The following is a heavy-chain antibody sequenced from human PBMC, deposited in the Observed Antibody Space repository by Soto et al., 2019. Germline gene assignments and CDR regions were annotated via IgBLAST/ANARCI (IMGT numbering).Heavy chain of an antibody. D-gene: IGHD6-25*01. CDR2: ISGSGDTT. CDR3: AKDLGSGDYHYYGMDV. Sequence: GGSLWLSCPASGVTSNDSGMRWVHRPQGKGLEWVSGISGSGDTTYSAVSVKGRLTTPRDNSKNTLYLQMNSLRADDTAVYYCAKDLGSGDYHYYGMDVWGQGTTVTVSS. J-gene: IGHJ6*02. V-gene: IGHV3-23*01. CDR1: GVTSNDSG.